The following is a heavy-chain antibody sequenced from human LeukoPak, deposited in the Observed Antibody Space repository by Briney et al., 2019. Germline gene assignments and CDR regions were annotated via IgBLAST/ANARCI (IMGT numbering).Heavy chain of an antibody. CDR2: INAKSGGT. J-gene: IGHJ3*02. CDR1: GYTFTGYY. V-gene: IGHV1-2*02. Sequence: GASVKVSCKASGYTFTGYYIHWVRQAPGQGLELMGWINAKSGGTNYAQKFQGRVTMTRDTSISTAYMELGRLRSDDTAVYYCARDRGSSFGYDAFDIWGQGTMVSVSS. CDR3: ARDRGSSFGYDAFDI. D-gene: IGHD5-18*01.